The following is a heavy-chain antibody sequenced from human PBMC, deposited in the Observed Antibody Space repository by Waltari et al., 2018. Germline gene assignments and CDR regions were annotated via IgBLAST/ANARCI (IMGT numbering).Heavy chain of an antibody. CDR1: GFTFSSYS. CDR2: ISSSSNI. D-gene: IGHD6-13*01. J-gene: IGHJ6*02. Sequence: EVQLVESGGGLVQPGGSLRLSCAASGFTFSSYSMNWVRQAPGKGLAWVSYISSSSNIYYADSVKGRFTISRDNAKNSLYLQMNSLRAEDTAVYYCARDLYSSSWYGGYYYYYGMDVWGQGTTVTVSS. V-gene: IGHV3-48*01. CDR3: ARDLYSSSWYGGYYYYYGMDV.